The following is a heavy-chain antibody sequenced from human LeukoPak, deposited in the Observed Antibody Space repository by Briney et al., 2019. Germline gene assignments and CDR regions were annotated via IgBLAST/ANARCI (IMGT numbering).Heavy chain of an antibody. Sequence: SETLSLTCAVYGGSFSGYYWSWIRQPPGKGLEWIGEINHSGSTNYNPSLKSRVTISVDTSKNQFSLKLSSVTAADTAVYYCARVGDRATDAFDIWGQGTMVTVSS. V-gene: IGHV4-34*01. CDR1: GGSFSGYY. J-gene: IGHJ3*02. CDR2: INHSGST. CDR3: ARVGDRATDAFDI. D-gene: IGHD3-10*01.